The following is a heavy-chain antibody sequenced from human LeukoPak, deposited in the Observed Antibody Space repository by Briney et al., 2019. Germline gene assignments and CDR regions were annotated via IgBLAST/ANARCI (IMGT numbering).Heavy chain of an antibody. CDR3: AKDFRVVPAASYDY. CDR1: GFTFSSYA. CDR2: ISGSGGST. J-gene: IGHJ4*02. Sequence: GRSLRLSCAASGFTFSSYAMSWVRQAPGKGLEWVSAISGSGGSTNYADSVKGRFTISRDNSKNTLYLQMNSLRAEDTAVYYCAKDFRVVPAASYDYWGQGTLVTVSS. V-gene: IGHV3-23*01. D-gene: IGHD2-2*01.